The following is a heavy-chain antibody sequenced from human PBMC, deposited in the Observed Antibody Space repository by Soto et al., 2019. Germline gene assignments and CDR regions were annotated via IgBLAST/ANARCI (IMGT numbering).Heavy chain of an antibody. V-gene: IGHV4-59*01. J-gene: IGHJ4*02. D-gene: IGHD4-17*01. CDR2: IYYSGST. Sequence: SETLSLTCTVSGGSISSYYWSWIRQPPGKGLEWIGYIYYSGSTNYNPSLKSRVTISVDTSKNQFSLKLSSVTAADTAVYYCARVTVTTGFDYWGQGTLVTVSS. CDR1: GGSISSYY. CDR3: ARVTVTTGFDY.